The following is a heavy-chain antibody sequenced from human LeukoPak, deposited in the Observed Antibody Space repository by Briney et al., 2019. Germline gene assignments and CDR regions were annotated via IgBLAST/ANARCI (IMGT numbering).Heavy chain of an antibody. CDR1: GGSISSYY. V-gene: IGHV4-59*12. CDR3: AREVSGDYSFGY. J-gene: IGHJ4*02. CDR2: IYYSGST. Sequence: SETLSLTCTVSGGSISSYYWSWIRQPPGKGLEWIGYIYYSGSTNYNPSLKSRVTISVDTSKNQFSLKLSSVTAADTAVYYCAREVSGDYSFGYWGQGTLVTVSS. D-gene: IGHD4-17*01.